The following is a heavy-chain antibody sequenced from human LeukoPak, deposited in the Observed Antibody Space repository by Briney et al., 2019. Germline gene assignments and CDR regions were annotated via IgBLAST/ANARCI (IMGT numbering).Heavy chain of an antibody. CDR1: GYTFTSYY. J-gene: IGHJ4*02. V-gene: IGHV1-46*01. CDR3: ARGVESGWSSKYYFDY. CDR2: INPSGGST. Sequence: ASVKVSCKASGYTFTSYYMHWVRQAPGQGLEWMGIINPSGGSTSYAQKFQGRVTMTRDMSTSTVYMELSSLRSEDTAVYYCARGVESGWSSKYYFDYWGQGTLVTVSS. D-gene: IGHD6-19*01.